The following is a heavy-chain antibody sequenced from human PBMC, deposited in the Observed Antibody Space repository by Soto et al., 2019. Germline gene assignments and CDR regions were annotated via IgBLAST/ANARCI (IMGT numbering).Heavy chain of an antibody. Sequence: EVQLTESGGGLVQPGGSLRLSCAASGFTFSSYSMAWVRQAPGKGLEWVSGISDSGGNTWYADSVKGRFTISRDNSKNTLFLKMNSLRAEDTAVYFCSKWSGFGDAWGQGTLVTVCS. J-gene: IGHJ5*02. CDR3: SKWSGFGDA. D-gene: IGHD3-10*01. CDR1: GFTFSSYS. V-gene: IGHV3-23*01. CDR2: ISDSGGNT.